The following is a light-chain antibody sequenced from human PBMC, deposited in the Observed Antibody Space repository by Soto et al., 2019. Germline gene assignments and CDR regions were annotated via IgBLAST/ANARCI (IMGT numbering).Light chain of an antibody. CDR1: QSISSW. V-gene: IGKV1-5*03. Sequence: DIKLTQSPSTLSASVGDRVTITCRASQSISSWLAWYQQKPGKAPKLLIYKASSLESGVPSRFSGSGSGTEFTLTISSLQPDDFATYCCQQYNSYPTFGQGTNVAIK. CDR3: QQYNSYPT. CDR2: KAS. J-gene: IGKJ1*01.